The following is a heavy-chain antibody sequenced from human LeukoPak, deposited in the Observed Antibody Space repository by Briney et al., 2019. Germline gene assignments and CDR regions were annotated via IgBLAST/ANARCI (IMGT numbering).Heavy chain of an antibody. Sequence: GASVKVSCKASGYSFTNYDINWVRQATGQGLEWMGWLNPNTGNTGYAQKFQGRVTMTRDTSISTAYMELSRLRSDDTAVYYCARAPPGGGSFWNWFDPWGQGTLVTVSS. J-gene: IGHJ5*02. CDR2: LNPNTGNT. CDR3: ARAPPGGGSFWNWFDP. D-gene: IGHD2-15*01. V-gene: IGHV1-8*02. CDR1: GYSFTNYD.